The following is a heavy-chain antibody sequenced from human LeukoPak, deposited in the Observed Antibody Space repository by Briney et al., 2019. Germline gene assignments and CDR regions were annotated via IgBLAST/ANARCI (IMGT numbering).Heavy chain of an antibody. J-gene: IGHJ4*02. CDR3: ARGGGPLDY. D-gene: IGHD3-16*01. Sequence: PGGSLRLSCVASGFSFGNYAMTWVRQAPGKGLEWVSSISGRGGSTHYADSVKGRFTISRDNSKNTLYLQMNSLRAEDTAVYYCARGGGPLDYWGQGTLVTVSS. V-gene: IGHV3-23*01. CDR2: ISGRGGST. CDR1: GFSFGNYA.